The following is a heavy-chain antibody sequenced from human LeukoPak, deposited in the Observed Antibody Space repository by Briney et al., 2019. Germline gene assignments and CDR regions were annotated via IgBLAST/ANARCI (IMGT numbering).Heavy chain of an antibody. CDR1: GLTFSSSA. V-gene: IGHV3-23*01. CDR3: AINGSSWYDY. J-gene: IGHJ4*02. Sequence: GGSLRLSCAASGLTFSSSAMSWVRQAPGKGLEWVSSVSGSGYVTYYADSVKGRFTLSRDNFENTLYLRMNSLRAEDTAVYYCAINGSSWYDYWGQGTLVTVSS. D-gene: IGHD6-13*01. CDR2: VSGSGYVT.